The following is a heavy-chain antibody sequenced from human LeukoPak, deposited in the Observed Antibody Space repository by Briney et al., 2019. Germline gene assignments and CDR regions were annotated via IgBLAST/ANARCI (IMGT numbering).Heavy chain of an antibody. Sequence: PVGSLRLSCAASGFTFSSYAMSWVRQAPGKGLEWVSGISVSGVSTYYADSVKGRFTISRDNAKNSLYLQMNSLRAEDTAVYYCARDRGKRGFDYWGQGTLVTVSS. V-gene: IGHV3-23*01. CDR1: GFTFSSYA. CDR3: ARDRGKRGFDY. CDR2: ISVSGVST. J-gene: IGHJ4*02.